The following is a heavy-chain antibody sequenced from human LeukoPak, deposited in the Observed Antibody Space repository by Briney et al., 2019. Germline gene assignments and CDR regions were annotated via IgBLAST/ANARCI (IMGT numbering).Heavy chain of an antibody. CDR2: ITGRGDNI. J-gene: IGHJ4*02. CDR3: AKENPVGGTNYFDY. Sequence: GGSLRLSCAASGFTFSTYAMSWVRQAPGKGLEWVSAITGRGDNIYYADSAKGRFTISRDNSKNTLFLQMNSLTVEDTAVYYCAKENPVGGTNYFDYWGQGTLVTVSS. CDR1: GFTFSTYA. D-gene: IGHD1-26*01. V-gene: IGHV3-23*01.